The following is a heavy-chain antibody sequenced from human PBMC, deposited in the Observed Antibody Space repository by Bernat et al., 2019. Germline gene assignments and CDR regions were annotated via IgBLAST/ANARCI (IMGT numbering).Heavy chain of an antibody. Sequence: EVQLLESGGGLVQPGGSLRLSCAASGFTFSSYAMSWVRQAPGKGLEWVSAISGSGGRTYYPASVMGRLTISSDNSKNTLYLQMNSLRAEDKAVYYCAKGDGEWAPIDYWGQGTLVTVSS. CDR1: GFTFSSYA. V-gene: IGHV3-23*01. CDR3: AKGDGEWAPIDY. CDR2: ISGSGGRT. D-gene: IGHD1-26*01. J-gene: IGHJ4*02.